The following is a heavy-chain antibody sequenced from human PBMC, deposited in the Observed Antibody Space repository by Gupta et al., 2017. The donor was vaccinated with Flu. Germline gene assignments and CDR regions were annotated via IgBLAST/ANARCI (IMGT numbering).Heavy chain of an antibody. Sequence: EAQLVESGGGLVQPGRSLRLSCAGSGFTFDNHAMHWVRQGPGKGLEWVSGISWNSGTLAYADSVKGRFTISRDNAKNSLYLQMNSLRAEDTALYYCAKGPSLLVRGYNYGQGGAVDIWGQGTMVTVSS. CDR2: ISWNSGTL. CDR3: AKGPSLLVRGYNYGQGGAVDI. D-gene: IGHD5-18*01. J-gene: IGHJ3*02. CDR1: GFTFDNHA. V-gene: IGHV3-9*01.